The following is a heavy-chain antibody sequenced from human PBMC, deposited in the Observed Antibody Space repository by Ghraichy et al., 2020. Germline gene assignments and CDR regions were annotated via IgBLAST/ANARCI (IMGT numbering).Heavy chain of an antibody. D-gene: IGHD3-22*01. Sequence: GGSLRLSCAASGFTFSSYAMSWVRQAPGKGLEWVSAISGSGGSTYYADSVKGRFTISRDNSKNTLYLQMNSLRAEDTAVYYCAKSITMIVVVIGYLDYWGQGTLVTVSS. CDR1: GFTFSSYA. V-gene: IGHV3-23*01. J-gene: IGHJ4*02. CDR3: AKSITMIVVVIGYLDY. CDR2: ISGSGGST.